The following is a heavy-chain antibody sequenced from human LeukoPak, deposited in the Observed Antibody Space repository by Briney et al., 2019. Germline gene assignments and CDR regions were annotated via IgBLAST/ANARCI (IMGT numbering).Heavy chain of an antibody. Sequence: SETLSLTCAVYGGSFSGYYWSWIRQPPGKGLEWIGEINHSGSTNYNPSLKSRVTISVDTSKNQFSLKLSSVTAADTAVYYCAKDANYDFWSGYIRYWGQGTLVTVSS. V-gene: IGHV4-34*01. CDR1: GGSFSGYY. J-gene: IGHJ4*02. CDR3: AKDANYDFWSGYIRY. CDR2: INHSGST. D-gene: IGHD3-3*01.